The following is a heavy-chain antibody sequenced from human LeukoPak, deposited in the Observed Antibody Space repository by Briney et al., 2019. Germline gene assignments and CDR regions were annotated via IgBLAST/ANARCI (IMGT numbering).Heavy chain of an antibody. Sequence: PSETLSLTCTVSGAAISSGTYYWSWIRQPAGKGLEWIGRIFTSGNTDYNPSLKSRVFISIETSKNRFSLTLNSVTAADTAVYYCATLRGDYNDSRACDLWGQGTMVTVSS. V-gene: IGHV4-61*02. CDR3: ATLRGDYNDSRACDL. CDR2: IFTSGNT. D-gene: IGHD3-22*01. CDR1: GAAISSGTYY. J-gene: IGHJ3*01.